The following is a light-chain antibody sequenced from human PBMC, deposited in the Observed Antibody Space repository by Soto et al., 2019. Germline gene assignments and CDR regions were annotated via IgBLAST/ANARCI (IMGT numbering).Light chain of an antibody. CDR2: RAS. V-gene: IGKV3-15*01. CDR1: QSVSSN. CDR3: QEYNTWPVYT. Sequence: EIVMTQSPATLSVSPGERATLSCRASQSVSSNLAWYQQKPGQAPRLLIYRASTRATGIPARFSGSGSGTEFTLTISSLQSEDFAVYYCQEYNTWPVYTFGQGTKLEIK. J-gene: IGKJ2*01.